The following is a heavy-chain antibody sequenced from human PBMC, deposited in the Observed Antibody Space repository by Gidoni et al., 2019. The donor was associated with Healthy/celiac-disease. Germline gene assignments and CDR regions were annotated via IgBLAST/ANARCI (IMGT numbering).Heavy chain of an antibody. D-gene: IGHD4-17*01. J-gene: IGHJ5*02. CDR2: IYYSGST. Sequence: QVQLHESGPGLVKPSETLSLTCTVSGGPISSYYWSWIRQPPGKGLEWIGYIYYSGSTNYNPSLKSRVTISVDTSKNQFSLKLSSVTAADTAVYYCALTSDGGWFDPWGQGTLVTVSS. CDR1: GGPISSYY. CDR3: ALTSDGGWFDP. V-gene: IGHV4-59*01.